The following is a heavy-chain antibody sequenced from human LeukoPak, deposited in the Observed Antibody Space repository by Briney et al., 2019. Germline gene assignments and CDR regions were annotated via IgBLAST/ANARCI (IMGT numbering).Heavy chain of an antibody. V-gene: IGHV4-34*01. D-gene: IGHD2-2*01. CDR3: ARQKRVPAVKKGWFDP. CDR1: GGSFSGYY. J-gene: IGHJ5*02. CDR2: INHSGST. Sequence: SETLSLTCAVYGGSFSGYYWSWIRQPPGKGLEWIGEINHSGSTNYNPSLTSRVTISVDTSKNQFSLKLSSVTAADTAVYYCARQKRVPAVKKGWFDPWGQGTLVTVSS.